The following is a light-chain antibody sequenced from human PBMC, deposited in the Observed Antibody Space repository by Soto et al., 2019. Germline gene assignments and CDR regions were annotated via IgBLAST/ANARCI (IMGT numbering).Light chain of an antibody. V-gene: IGKV3-20*01. CDR2: GTS. CDR1: RSVSDTL. J-gene: IGKJ1*01. CDR3: QHYGDSSWT. Sequence: EIVLTQSPGTLSLSPGERATLSCRADRSVSDTLLTWFQQKPGQAPRRLIFGTSNRAPGIPDRFSGSGSGTDFTLTISRLEPDDFAVYYCQHYGDSSWTFGQGTKVEIK.